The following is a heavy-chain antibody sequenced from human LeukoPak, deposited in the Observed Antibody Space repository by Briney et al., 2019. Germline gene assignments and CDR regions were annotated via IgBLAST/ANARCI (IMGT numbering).Heavy chain of an antibody. CDR3: ARDARRFEY. J-gene: IGHJ4*02. CDR1: GYTFTNYD. V-gene: IGHV1-18*01. Sequence: ASVKVSCKASGYTFTNYDITWVRQAPGQGLEWMGWISTYNGNTDYAQNLRGRVTMTTDTSTSTAYMELRSLTSDDTAVYYCARDARRFEYWGQGTLVTVSS. CDR2: ISTYNGNT.